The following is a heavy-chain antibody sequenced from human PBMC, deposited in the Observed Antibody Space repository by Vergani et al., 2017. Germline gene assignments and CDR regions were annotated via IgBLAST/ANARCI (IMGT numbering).Heavy chain of an antibody. CDR2: INHSGST. CDR3: ARGYDYVWGSYRHDY. Sequence: QVQLQESGPGLVKPSETLSLTCTVSGGSISSYYWSWIRQPPGKGLEWIGEINHSGSTNYNPSLKSRVTISVDTSKNQFSLKLSSVTAADTAVYYCARGYDYVWGSYRHDYWGQGTLVTVSS. CDR1: GGSISSYY. D-gene: IGHD3-16*02. J-gene: IGHJ4*02. V-gene: IGHV4-59*12.